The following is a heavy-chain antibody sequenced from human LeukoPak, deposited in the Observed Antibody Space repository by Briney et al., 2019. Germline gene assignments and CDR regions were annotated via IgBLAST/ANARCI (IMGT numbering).Heavy chain of an antibody. CDR2: IYPGDSDT. CDR3: ARHHCSSTSCYRGYYYYGMDV. J-gene: IGHJ6*02. D-gene: IGHD2-2*02. CDR1: GSIFTSYW. V-gene: IGHV5-51*01. Sequence: GASLKISCKGSGSIFTSYWIGWVRQLPGKGLEWMGIIYPGDSDTRYSPSFQGQVTISADKSISTAYLQWSSLKASDTAMYYCARHHCSSTSCYRGYYYYGMDVWGQGTTVTVSS.